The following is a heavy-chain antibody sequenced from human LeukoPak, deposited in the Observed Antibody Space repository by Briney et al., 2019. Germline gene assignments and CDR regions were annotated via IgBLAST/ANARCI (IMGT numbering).Heavy chain of an antibody. CDR1: GGSISSYY. CDR3: ARSAVAGIT. J-gene: IGHJ5*02. Sequence: SETLSLTCTVSGGSISSYYWSWIRQPPGKGLEWIGYIYYSGSTNYNPSLKSRVTISVDTSKNQFSLKLSSVTPADTAVYYCARSAVAGITWGQGTLVTVSS. V-gene: IGHV4-59*01. D-gene: IGHD6-19*01. CDR2: IYYSGST.